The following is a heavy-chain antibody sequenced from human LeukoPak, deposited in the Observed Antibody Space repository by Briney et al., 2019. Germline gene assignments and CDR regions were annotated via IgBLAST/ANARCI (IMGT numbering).Heavy chain of an antibody. CDR1: GFTFSSSD. CDR3: AKSDPYGDSLIEI. D-gene: IGHD4-17*01. V-gene: IGHV3-13*01. J-gene: IGHJ4*02. CDR2: IITAGDT. Sequence: VVQPGGSLRLSCAASGFTFSSSDIRWVRQARQATGKGLEWVSVIITAGDTYCPGSVKGRFTISRDNAKNSLYLQMNSLRAEDTAVYYCAKSDPYGDSLIEIWGQGALVTVSS.